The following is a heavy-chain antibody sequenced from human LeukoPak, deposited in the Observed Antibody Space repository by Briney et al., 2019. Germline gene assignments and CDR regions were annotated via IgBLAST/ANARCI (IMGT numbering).Heavy chain of an antibody. CDR2: INPNSGGT. CDR3: ARVEERYSTGTVAY. D-gene: IGHD1-1*01. CDR1: GYTFTGYY. V-gene: IGHV1-2*02. Sequence: GASVKVSCKASGYTFTGYYMHWVRQAPGQGLEWMGWINPNSGGTNYAQKFQGRVTMTRDTSISTAYMELSRLRSDDTAVYYCARVEERYSTGTVAYWGQGTLVTVSS. J-gene: IGHJ4*02.